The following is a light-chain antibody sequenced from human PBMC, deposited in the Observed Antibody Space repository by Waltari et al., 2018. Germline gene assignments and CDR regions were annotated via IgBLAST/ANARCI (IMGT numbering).Light chain of an antibody. CDR3: QSFDIRLSGGVV. CDR2: GNN. CDR1: SSNIGAGHD. Sequence: QSVLTQPPSMSGAPGQRVTISCTGSSSNIGAGHDVHWYQVFPGTAPNILIYGNNNRPSGVPDRFSGSKSDTSASLAIGGLQAEDEADYYCQSFDIRLSGGVVFGGGTKVTVL. J-gene: IGLJ3*02. V-gene: IGLV1-40*01.